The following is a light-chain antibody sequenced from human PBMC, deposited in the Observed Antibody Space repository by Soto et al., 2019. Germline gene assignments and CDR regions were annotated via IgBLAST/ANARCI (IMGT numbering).Light chain of an antibody. V-gene: IGKV3-20*01. CDR2: GAS. CDR1: QSVSSSY. Sequence: ETVLTQSPGTLSFSPGERATLSCRASQSVSSSYLAWYQQKPGQAPRLLIYGASSRATGIPDRFSGSGSGTDFTLTISRLEPEDVAVYYCQQYGSSSWTFGQGTKVDIK. J-gene: IGKJ1*01. CDR3: QQYGSSSWT.